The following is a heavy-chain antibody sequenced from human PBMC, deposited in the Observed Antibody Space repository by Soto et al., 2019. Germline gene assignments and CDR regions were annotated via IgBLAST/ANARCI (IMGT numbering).Heavy chain of an antibody. J-gene: IGHJ6*03. CDR2: IYYSGST. CDR3: ARFGYSSPWGYYYYYMDV. Sequence: SETLSLTCTVSGGSISSYYWSWIRQPPGKGLEWIGYIYYSGSTNYNPSLKSRVTISVDTSKNQFSLKLSSVTAADTAVYYCARFGYSSPWGYYYYYMDVWGRGTTVTVSS. D-gene: IGHD5-12*01. CDR1: GGSISSYY. V-gene: IGHV4-59*08.